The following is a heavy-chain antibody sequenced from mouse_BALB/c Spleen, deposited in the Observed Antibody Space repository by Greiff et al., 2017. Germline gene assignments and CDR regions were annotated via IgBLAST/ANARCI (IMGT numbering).Heavy chain of an antibody. J-gene: IGHJ4*01. CDR3: ARYDYVYAMDY. CDR1: GFSLSTYGIG. D-gene: IGHD2-4*01. Sequence: QVTLKESGPGILQPSQTLSLTCSFSGFSLSTYGIGVGWIRQPSGKGLEWLAHIWWNDNKYYNTALKSRLTISKDTSNNQVFLKIASVDTADTATYYCARYDYVYAMDYWGQGTSVTVSS. CDR2: IWWNDNK. V-gene: IGHV8-11*01.